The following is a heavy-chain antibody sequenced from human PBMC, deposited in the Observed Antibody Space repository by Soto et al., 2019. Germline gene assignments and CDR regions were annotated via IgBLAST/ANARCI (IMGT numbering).Heavy chain of an antibody. D-gene: IGHD6-19*01. CDR1: GFIFSNYD. CDR2: ISSRSSTT. J-gene: IGHJ4*02. Sequence: WGSMTLSCAASGFIFSNYDINWVCQAPGRGLEWVSKISSRSSTTDYADSVKGRFTISRDDAKNSLSLQMNSLRAEDTAVYYCAKDFGGGWYGTAIYYFDYWCQGTLVNVSS. CDR3: AKDFGGGWYGTAIYYFDY. V-gene: IGHV3-48*01.